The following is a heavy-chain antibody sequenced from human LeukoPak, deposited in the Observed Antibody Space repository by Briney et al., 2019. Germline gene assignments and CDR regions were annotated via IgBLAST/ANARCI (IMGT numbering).Heavy chain of an antibody. D-gene: IGHD3-22*01. J-gene: IGHJ6*01. CDR1: GFTFSSYS. Sequence: GGSLRLSCAASGFTFSSYSMNWVRQAPGKGLEWVSSISSSSSYIYYADSVKGRVTISRDNAKNSLYLRMNSLRAEDTGVYYSARDRASDSSGYYSAYYYYYGMDVWGQGTTVTASS. V-gene: IGHV3-21*01. CDR2: ISSSSSYI. CDR3: ARDRASDSSGYYSAYYYYYGMDV.